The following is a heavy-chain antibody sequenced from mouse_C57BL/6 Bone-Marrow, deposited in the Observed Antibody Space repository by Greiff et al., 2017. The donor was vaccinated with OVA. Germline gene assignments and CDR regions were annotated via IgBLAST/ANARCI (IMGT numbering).Heavy chain of an antibody. J-gene: IGHJ1*03. D-gene: IGHD1-1*01. Sequence: EVKLMESGGGLVKPGGSLKLSCAASGFTFSSYAMSWVRQTPEKRLEWVATISDGGSYTYYPDNVKGRFTISRDNAKNNLYLQMSHLKSEDTAMYYCARDPYFYYYGSSLWYFDVWGTGTTVTVSS. V-gene: IGHV5-4*01. CDR3: ARDPYFYYYGSSLWYFDV. CDR1: GFTFSSYA. CDR2: ISDGGSYT.